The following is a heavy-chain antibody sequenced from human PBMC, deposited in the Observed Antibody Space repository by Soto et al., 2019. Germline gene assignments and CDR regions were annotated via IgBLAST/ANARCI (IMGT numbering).Heavy chain of an antibody. CDR2: IYHSGST. J-gene: IGHJ5*02. CDR3: ARVVDTAMATPRWFDP. D-gene: IGHD5-18*01. CDR1: GYSISSGYY. V-gene: IGHV4-38-2*01. Sequence: TLSLTCAVSGYSISSGYYWGWIRQPPGKGLEWIGSIYHSGSTYYNPSLKSRVTISVDTSKNQFSLKLSSVTAADTAVYYCARVVDTAMATPRWFDPWGQGTLVTVSS.